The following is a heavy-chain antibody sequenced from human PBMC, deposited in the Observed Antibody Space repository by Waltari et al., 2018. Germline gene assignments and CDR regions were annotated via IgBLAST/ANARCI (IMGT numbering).Heavy chain of an antibody. D-gene: IGHD6-19*01. V-gene: IGHV3-30-3*01. J-gene: IGHJ4*02. CDR1: GFTFDYYP. Sequence: QVKLEESGGGVVQPLRSLRLSCAASGFTFDYYPMHWVRQAPGKGVGWVGVRYVERSSNDLADVAEGGFTNSRGNSKDILYLEMNSLKSDEAAVCYCVREGGSGWKKYFFDLWGEGAVVTVSS. CDR2: RYVERSSN. CDR3: VREGGSGWKKYFFDL.